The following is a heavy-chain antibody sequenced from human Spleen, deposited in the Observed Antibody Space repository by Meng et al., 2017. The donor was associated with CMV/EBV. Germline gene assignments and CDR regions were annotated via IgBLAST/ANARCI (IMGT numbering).Heavy chain of an antibody. CDR1: GRTFSSSP. V-gene: IGHV1-69*04. Sequence: SGRTFSSSPISWVRQAPGQGLEWMGRIIPILGIANYAQKFQGRVTITADKSTSTAYMELSSLRSEDTAVYYCARDAGDIAYYGMDVWGQGTTVTVSS. CDR3: ARDAGDIAYYGMDV. J-gene: IGHJ6*02. CDR2: IIPILGIA. D-gene: IGHD2-15*01.